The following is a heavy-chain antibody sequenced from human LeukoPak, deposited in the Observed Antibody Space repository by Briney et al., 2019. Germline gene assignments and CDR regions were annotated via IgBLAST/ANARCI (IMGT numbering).Heavy chain of an antibody. CDR1: GDSLSSGPYF. Sequence: PSETLSLTCTVSGDSLSSGPYFWNWVRQPAGKGLEWIGRISTRGTTTYNPSLKSRLTLSVDTSKNQFSLKLSSVTAADTAVYYCARQWYGSGSYYKRSHDSLRRFDYWGQGTLVTVSS. CDR2: ISTRGTT. J-gene: IGHJ4*02. V-gene: IGHV4-61*02. CDR3: ARQWYGSGSYYKRSHDSLRRFDY. D-gene: IGHD3-10*01.